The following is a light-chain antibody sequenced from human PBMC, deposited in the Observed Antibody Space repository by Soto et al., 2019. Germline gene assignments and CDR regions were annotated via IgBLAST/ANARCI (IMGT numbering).Light chain of an antibody. Sequence: QSVLTQPASVSGSPGQSITISCTGTNSDVGGYDYVSWYQQHPGKAPKLLIYDVSKRPSGLSNRFSGSKSGNTASLTISGLLTEDEADYYCSSFTGSTTWVFGGGTKLTV. J-gene: IGLJ3*02. CDR1: NSDVGGYDY. CDR3: SSFTGSTTWV. CDR2: DVS. V-gene: IGLV2-14*03.